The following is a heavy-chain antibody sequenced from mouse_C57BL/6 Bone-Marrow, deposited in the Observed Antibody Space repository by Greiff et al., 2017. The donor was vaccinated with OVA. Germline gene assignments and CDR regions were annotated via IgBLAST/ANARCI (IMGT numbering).Heavy chain of an antibody. CDR2: INPGSGGT. CDR1: GYAFTNYL. V-gene: IGHV1-54*01. D-gene: IGHD1-1*01. J-gene: IGHJ4*01. Sequence: QVQLQQSGAELVRPGTSVKVSFKASGYAFTNYLIEWVKQRPGQGLEWIGVINPGSGGTNYNEKFKGKATLTADKSSSTPYMQLSSLTSEDSAVYFCARRAPITTVVATTPYYAMDYWGQGTSVTVSS. CDR3: ARRAPITTVVATTPYYAMDY.